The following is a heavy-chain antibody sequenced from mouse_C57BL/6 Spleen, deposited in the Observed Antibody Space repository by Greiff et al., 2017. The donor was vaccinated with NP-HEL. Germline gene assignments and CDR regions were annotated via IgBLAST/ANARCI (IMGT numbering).Heavy chain of an antibody. CDR3: AKKYDYDYYAMDY. CDR2: ISSGSSTI. CDR1: GFTFSDYG. D-gene: IGHD2-4*01. Sequence: DVHLVESGGGLVKPGGSLKLSCAASGFTFSDYGMHWVRQAPEKGLEWVAYISSGSSTIYYADTVKGRFTISRDNAKNTLFLQMTSLRSEDTAMYYCAKKYDYDYYAMDYWGQGTSVTVSS. J-gene: IGHJ4*01. V-gene: IGHV5-17*01.